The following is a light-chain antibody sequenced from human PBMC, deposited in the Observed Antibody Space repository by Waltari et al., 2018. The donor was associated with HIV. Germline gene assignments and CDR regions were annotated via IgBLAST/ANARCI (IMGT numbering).Light chain of an antibody. CDR2: RNN. V-gene: IGLV1-47*01. Sequence: QSVLTQPPSASGTPGQRVTISCSGSSSNLGSNYVYWYQQLPGTAPKLLIYRNNQRPSGVPDRFSGSKSGTSASLAISGLRSEDEADYYCAAWDDSLSGWVFGGGTKLTVL. CDR3: AAWDDSLSGWV. CDR1: SSNLGSNY. J-gene: IGLJ3*02.